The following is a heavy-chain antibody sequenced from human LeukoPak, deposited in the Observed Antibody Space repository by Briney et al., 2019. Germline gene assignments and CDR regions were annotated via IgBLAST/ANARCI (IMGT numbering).Heavy chain of an antibody. CDR3: ARDSRRIAGSYYYGMDV. CDR1: GFIFSSYG. CDR2: IWYDGSNK. D-gene: IGHD6-13*01. J-gene: IGHJ6*02. V-gene: IGHV3-33*01. Sequence: PGGSLRLSCAASGFIFSSYGMHWVRQAPGKGLEWVAVIWYDGSNKYCADSVKGRFTISRDNSKNTLYLQMNSLRAEDTAVYYCARDSRRIAGSYYYGMDVWGQGTTVTVSS.